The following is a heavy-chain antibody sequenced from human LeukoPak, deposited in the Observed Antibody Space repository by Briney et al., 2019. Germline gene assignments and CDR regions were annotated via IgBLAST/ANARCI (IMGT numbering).Heavy chain of an antibody. J-gene: IGHJ4*02. D-gene: IGHD2-2*01. CDR3: ARDRLGYCSSNSCSIFDY. V-gene: IGHV3-7*01. Sequence: GGSLRLSCAASGFTFSSYWMSWVRQAPGKGLEWVANIKQDGSEKYYVDSVKGRFTISRDNAKNSLYLQMNSLRAEDTAVYYCARDRLGYCSSNSCSIFDYWGQGTLVTVSS. CDR2: IKQDGSEK. CDR1: GFTFSSYW.